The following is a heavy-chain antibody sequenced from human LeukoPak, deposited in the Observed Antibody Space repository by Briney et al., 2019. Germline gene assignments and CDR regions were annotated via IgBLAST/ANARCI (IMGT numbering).Heavy chain of an antibody. CDR2: IYSGGST. J-gene: IGHJ4*02. Sequence: RGSLRLSCAASGFTVSSNYMSWVRQAPGKGLEWVSVIYSGGSTYYADSVKGRFTISRDNSKNTLYLQMNSLRAEDTAVYYCARALNDYSNYYFDYWGQGTLVTVSS. V-gene: IGHV3-66*02. D-gene: IGHD4-11*01. CDR1: GFTVSSNY. CDR3: ARALNDYSNYYFDY.